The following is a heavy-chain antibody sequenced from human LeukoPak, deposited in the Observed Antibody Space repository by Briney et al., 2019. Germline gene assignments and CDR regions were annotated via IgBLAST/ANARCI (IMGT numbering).Heavy chain of an antibody. J-gene: IGHJ5*02. V-gene: IGHV1-69*06. CDR2: IIPIFGTA. D-gene: IGHD3-10*01. Sequence: SVKVSCKASGGTFSSYAISWVRQAPGQGLEWMGGIIPIFGTANYAQKFQGRVTITADKSTSTAYMELSSLRSEDTAVYYCAREWLDYVSGSYIECSWGEGTLVTVSS. CDR3: AREWLDYVSGSYIECS. CDR1: GGTFSSYA.